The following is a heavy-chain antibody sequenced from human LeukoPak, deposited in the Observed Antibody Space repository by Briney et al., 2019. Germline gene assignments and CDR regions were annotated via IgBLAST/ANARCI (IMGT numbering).Heavy chain of an antibody. CDR3: ARELTMIVVVDDY. D-gene: IGHD3-22*01. Sequence: GGSLRLSCAASGFTFSSYAMSWVRQAPGKGLEWVSAISGSGSSTYYADSVKGRFTISRDNAKNSLYLQMNSLRDEDTAVYYCARELTMIVVVDDYWGQGTLVTVSS. V-gene: IGHV3-23*01. CDR2: ISGSGSST. CDR1: GFTFSSYA. J-gene: IGHJ4*02.